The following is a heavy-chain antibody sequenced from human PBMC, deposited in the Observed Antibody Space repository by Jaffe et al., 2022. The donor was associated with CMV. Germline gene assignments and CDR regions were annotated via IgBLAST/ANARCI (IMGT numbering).Heavy chain of an antibody. V-gene: IGHV3-21*01. CDR2: ISDSESGDI. Sequence: EVQLVESGGGLVKPGGSLRLSCAASGFTFSNYGMYWVRQAPGKGLEWVSSISDSESGDIYYADSVRGRFTISRDNAKNSLFLHMSSLRAEDTAVYYCGRSGGWGPREEIDYWGQGTLMIVSS. D-gene: IGHD6-19*01. J-gene: IGHJ4*02. CDR1: GFTFSNYG. CDR3: GRSGGWGPREEIDY.